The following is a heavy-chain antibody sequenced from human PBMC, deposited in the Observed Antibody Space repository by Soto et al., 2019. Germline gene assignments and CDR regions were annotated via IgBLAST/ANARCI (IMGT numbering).Heavy chain of an antibody. J-gene: IGHJ6*02. Sequence: ASVKVSCKASGYTFTSYSISWVRQAPGQGLEWMGWINVYNGNTKYAQKFQGRVTMTTDTSTSTVYMELRSLSSDDTAVYYCARKSGGYYYGMDVWGQGTTVTVSS. CDR3: ARKSGGYYYGMDV. CDR2: INVYNGNT. CDR1: GYTFTSYS. D-gene: IGHD3-16*01. V-gene: IGHV1-18*01.